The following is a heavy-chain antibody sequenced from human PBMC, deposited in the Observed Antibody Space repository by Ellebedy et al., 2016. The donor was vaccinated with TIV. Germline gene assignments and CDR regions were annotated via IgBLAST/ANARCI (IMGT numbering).Heavy chain of an antibody. J-gene: IGHJ3*01. CDR1: GFTVSSNY. CDR2: IYSGGST. V-gene: IGHV3-66*01. Sequence: GESLKISCAASGFTVSSNYMSWVRQAPGKGLEWVSVIYSGGSTYYADSVKGRFTISRDNSKNTVYLQMNSLRAEDTGIYYCVKDQIAGDGRWVFDLWGQGTMVTVSS. CDR3: VKDQIAGDGRWVFDL. D-gene: IGHD5-24*01.